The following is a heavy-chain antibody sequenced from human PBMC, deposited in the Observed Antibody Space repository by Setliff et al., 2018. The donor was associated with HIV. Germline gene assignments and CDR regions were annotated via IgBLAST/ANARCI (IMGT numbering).Heavy chain of an antibody. V-gene: IGHV4-31*03. D-gene: IGHD3-3*01. J-gene: IGHJ3*02. CDR2: IYYIGST. Sequence: ASETLSLTCTVSGGSISGGGYYWSWIRQHPGKGLDWIGNIYYIGSTDYNPSLKSRVTISIDTSKNQFSLKLSSVTAADTAIYYCARVPRITTLRNAFDIWGQGTMVTVSS. CDR1: GGSISGGGYY. CDR3: ARVPRITTLRNAFDI.